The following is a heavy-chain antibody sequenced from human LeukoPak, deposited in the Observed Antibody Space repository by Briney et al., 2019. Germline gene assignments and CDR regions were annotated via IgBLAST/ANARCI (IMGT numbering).Heavy chain of an antibody. CDR2: IYYSGST. D-gene: IGHD3-22*01. CDR3: ARDSHHYDSSGYHSAAYYYYMDV. CDR1: GGSISSSSYY. J-gene: IGHJ6*03. V-gene: IGHV4-39*07. Sequence: SETLSLTCTVSGGSISSSSYYWGWIRQPPGKGLEWIGSIYYSGSTYYNPSLKSRVTISVDTSKNQFSLKLSSVTAADPAVYYCARDSHHYDSSGYHSAAYYYYMDVWGKGTTVTISS.